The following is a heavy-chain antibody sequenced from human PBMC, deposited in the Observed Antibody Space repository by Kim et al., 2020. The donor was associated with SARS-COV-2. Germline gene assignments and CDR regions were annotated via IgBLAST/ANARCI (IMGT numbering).Heavy chain of an antibody. CDR3: ARGPLWFGELINV. D-gene: IGHD3-10*01. Sequence: YAPKFQGRVTMTRNTAINTAYMELSSLRSEDTAVYYCARGPLWFGELINVWGQGTTVTVSS. J-gene: IGHJ6*02. V-gene: IGHV1-8*01.